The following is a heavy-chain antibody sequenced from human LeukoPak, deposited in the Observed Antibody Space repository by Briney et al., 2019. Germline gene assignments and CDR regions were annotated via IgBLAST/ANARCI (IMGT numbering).Heavy chain of an antibody. CDR1: GFTXXXYA. CDR3: ANQIQRDYFDY. V-gene: IGHV3-23*01. CDR2: ISGSGGST. D-gene: IGHD6-25*01. Sequence: GGSLRLSCAASGFTXXXYAXXXVXXAPXXXXXXVSAISGSGGSTYYADSVKGRFTISRDNSKNTLYLQMNSLRAEDTAVYYCANQIQRDYFDYWGQGTLVTVSS. J-gene: IGHJ4*02.